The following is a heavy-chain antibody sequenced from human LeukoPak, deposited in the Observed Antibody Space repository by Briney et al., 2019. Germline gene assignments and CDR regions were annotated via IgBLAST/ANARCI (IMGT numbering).Heavy chain of an antibody. CDR3: AREASHRGYFDY. CDR1: GGSISSSSYY. D-gene: IGHD3-10*01. CDR2: IYYSGST. J-gene: IGHJ4*02. V-gene: IGHV4-39*07. Sequence: KPSETLSLTCTASGGSISSSSYYWGWIRQPPGKGLEWIGSIYYSGSTYYNPSLKSRVTISVDTSKNQFSLKLSSVTAADTAVYYCAREASHRGYFDYWGQGTLVTVSS.